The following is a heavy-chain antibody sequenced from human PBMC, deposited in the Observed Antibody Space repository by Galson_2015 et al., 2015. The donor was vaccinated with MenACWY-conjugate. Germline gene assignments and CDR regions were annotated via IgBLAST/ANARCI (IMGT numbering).Heavy chain of an antibody. CDR3: ARDTGSGYIDY. V-gene: IGHV3-74*01. CDR2: IKTDGSIT. Sequence: SLRLSCAASGFTFSSFWMHWVRQAPGKGLVWVSRIKTDGSITNYADSVKGRFTVSRDNAKSTLYLQMDSLRADDTAVYYCARDTGSGYIDYWGQGTLVTVSP. J-gene: IGHJ4*02. CDR1: GFTFSSFW. D-gene: IGHD3-3*01.